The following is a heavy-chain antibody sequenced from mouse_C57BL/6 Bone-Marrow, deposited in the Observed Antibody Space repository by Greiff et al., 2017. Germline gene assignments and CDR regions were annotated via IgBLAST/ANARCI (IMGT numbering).Heavy chain of an antibody. CDR3: TSSLYYGYDGYAMDY. V-gene: IGHV5-9-1*02. CDR2: ISSGGDYI. J-gene: IGHJ4*01. Sequence: DVMLVESGEGLVKPGGSLKLSCAASGFTFSSYSMSWVRQTPEKRLEWVAYISSGGDYIYYADTVKGRFTIARDNTSNTLYLQMSSLKSEDTALYYCTSSLYYGYDGYAMDYWGQGTSVTVSS. CDR1: GFTFSSYS. D-gene: IGHD2-2*01.